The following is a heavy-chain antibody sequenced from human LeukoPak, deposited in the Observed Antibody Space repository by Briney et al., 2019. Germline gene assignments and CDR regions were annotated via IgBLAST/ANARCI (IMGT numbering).Heavy chain of an antibody. CDR3: ARLTTGIIVVPD. Sequence: SSETLSLTCAVYGGSFSGYYWSWIRQPPGKGLEWIGEINHSGSTNYNPSLKSRVTISVDTSKNQFSLKLSSVTAADTAVYYCARLTTGIIVVPDWGQGTLVTVSS. V-gene: IGHV4-34*01. J-gene: IGHJ4*02. CDR2: INHSGST. D-gene: IGHD2-2*01. CDR1: GGSFSGYY.